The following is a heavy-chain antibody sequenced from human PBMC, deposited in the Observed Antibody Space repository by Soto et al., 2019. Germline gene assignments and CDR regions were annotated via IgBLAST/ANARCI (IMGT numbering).Heavy chain of an antibody. V-gene: IGHV4-30-2*01. J-gene: IGHJ4*02. Sequence: QLQLQESGSRLVKSSQTLSLTCTVSGDSMTSGDYSWSWIRQPPGKGLEWLGYIYRTGNTHYSPSLKSRVSISQDRSKNQCSLELTSVTAADTAVYYCARGHYQYSIDYWGQGTLVTVSS. D-gene: IGHD2-2*01. CDR3: ARGHYQYSIDY. CDR2: IYRTGNT. CDR1: GDSMTSGDYS.